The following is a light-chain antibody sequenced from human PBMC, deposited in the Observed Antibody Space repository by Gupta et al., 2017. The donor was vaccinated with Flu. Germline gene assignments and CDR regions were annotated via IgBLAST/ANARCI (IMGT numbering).Light chain of an antibody. CDR3: QVWDSSSDHPGV. V-gene: IGLV3-21*03. Sequence: KTARITCGGNNIGSKSVHWYQQKPGQAPVLVVHDDFDRPSGIPELFSGSNSGNTATLTISKVEAGDEADYYCQVWDSSSDHPGVFGGGTKLTVL. CDR1: NIGSKS. J-gene: IGLJ2*01. CDR2: DDF.